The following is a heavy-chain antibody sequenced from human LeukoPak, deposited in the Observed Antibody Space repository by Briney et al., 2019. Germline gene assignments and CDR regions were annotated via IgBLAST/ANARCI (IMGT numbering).Heavy chain of an antibody. Sequence: ASVKVSCKASGGTFSSYAISWVRQAPGQGLEWMGGINPIFGTANYAQKFQGRVTITADESTSTAYMELSSLRSEDTAVYYCARALGAPDQLLGTHYYGMDVWGKGTTVTVSS. CDR2: INPIFGTA. J-gene: IGHJ6*04. D-gene: IGHD2-2*01. CDR1: GGTFSSYA. CDR3: ARALGAPDQLLGTHYYGMDV. V-gene: IGHV1-69*13.